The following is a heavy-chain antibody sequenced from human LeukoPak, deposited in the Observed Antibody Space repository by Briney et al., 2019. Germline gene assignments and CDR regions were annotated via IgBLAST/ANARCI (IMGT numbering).Heavy chain of an antibody. CDR1: GFTFSNHA. CDR2: ITGSGGNT. D-gene: IGHD3-9*01. V-gene: IGHV3-23*01. Sequence: GGSLRLSCAASGFTFSNHAMSWVRQAPGKGLEWVSAITGSGGNTYYADSVKGRFTISRDNSKNSVVLQMNSLRADDTAVFYCAKWGDYDVLTGYYVSDYWGQGALVTVSS. J-gene: IGHJ4*02. CDR3: AKWGDYDVLTGYYVSDY.